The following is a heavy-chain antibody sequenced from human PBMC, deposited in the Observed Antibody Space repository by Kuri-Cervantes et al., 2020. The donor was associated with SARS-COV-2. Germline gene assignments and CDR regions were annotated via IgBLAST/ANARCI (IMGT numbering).Heavy chain of an antibody. CDR3: ARGIAVAGAKYFDY. Sequence: SETLSLTCTVSGGSISSGSYYWTWIRQPAGKGLEWIGRLYTSRSTNYNPSLKSRVTISADTSKNQFSLNLSSVTAADTAVYYCARGIAVAGAKYFDYWGQGTLVTVSS. CDR2: LYTSRST. CDR1: GGSISSGSYY. V-gene: IGHV4-61*02. D-gene: IGHD6-19*01. J-gene: IGHJ4*02.